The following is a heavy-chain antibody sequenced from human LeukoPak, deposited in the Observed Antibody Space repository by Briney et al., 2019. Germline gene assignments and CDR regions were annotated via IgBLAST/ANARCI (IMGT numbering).Heavy chain of an antibody. CDR3: AKDHYDSSGYYSPLDY. V-gene: IGHV3-30*18. D-gene: IGHD3-22*01. CDR2: ISYDGSNK. Sequence: PGGSLRLSCAASGFTFSSYGMHWVRQAPGKGLGWVAVISYDGSNKYYADSVKGRFTISRDNSKNTLYLQMNSLRAEDTAVYYCAKDHYDSSGYYSPLDYWGQGTLVTVSS. CDR1: GFTFSSYG. J-gene: IGHJ4*02.